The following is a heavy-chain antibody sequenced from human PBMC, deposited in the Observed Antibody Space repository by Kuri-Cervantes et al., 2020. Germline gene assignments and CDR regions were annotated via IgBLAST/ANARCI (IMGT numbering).Heavy chain of an antibody. D-gene: IGHD5-18*01. CDR2: ISYDGSNK. CDR3: AKDARGYSYGGIDY. J-gene: IGHJ4*02. Sequence: GESLKISCAASGFTFSSYAMHWVRQAPGKGLEWVAVISYDGSNKYYADSVRGRFTISRDNSKNTLYLQMNSLRAEDTALYYCAKDARGYSYGGIDYWGQGTLVTVSS. CDR1: GFTFSSYA. V-gene: IGHV3-30-3*01.